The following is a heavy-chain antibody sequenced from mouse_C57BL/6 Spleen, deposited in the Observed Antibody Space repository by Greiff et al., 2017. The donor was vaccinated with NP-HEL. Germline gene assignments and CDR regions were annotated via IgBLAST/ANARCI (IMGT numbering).Heavy chain of an antibody. CDR1: GYSITSGYY. Sequence: VQLQESGPGLVKPSQSLSLTCSVTGYSITSGYYWNWIRQFPGNKLEWMGYISYDGSNNYNPSLKNRISITRDTSKNQFFLKLNSVTTEDTATYYCARGEGDFDYWGQGTTLTVSS. CDR2: ISYDGSN. CDR3: ARGEGDFDY. J-gene: IGHJ2*01. V-gene: IGHV3-6*01.